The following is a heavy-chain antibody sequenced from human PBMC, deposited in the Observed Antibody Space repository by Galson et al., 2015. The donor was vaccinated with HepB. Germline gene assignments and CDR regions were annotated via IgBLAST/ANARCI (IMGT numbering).Heavy chain of an antibody. CDR2: IYYSGST. CDR1: GGSISSYY. Sequence: SETLSLTCTVSGGSISSYYWSWIRQPPGKGLEWIGYIYYSGSTNYNPPLKSRVTISVDTSKNQFSLKLSSVTAADTAVYYCERGGSSTKGFDYWGQGTLVTVSS. CDR3: ERGGSSTKGFDY. D-gene: IGHD6-6*01. V-gene: IGHV4-59*01. J-gene: IGHJ4*02.